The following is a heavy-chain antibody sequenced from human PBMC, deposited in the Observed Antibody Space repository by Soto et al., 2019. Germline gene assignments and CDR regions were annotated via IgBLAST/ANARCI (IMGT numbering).Heavy chain of an antibody. Sequence: QVQLVQSGAEVKNPGASVKVSCKASGYTFTTYYMHWLRQARGQGLEWMGIITPSSGSTRYEQKFQERVTLTKDTAKGTGFNELGRLRSEDQAGYYCARGVAKKTAPIYFWGQGNLVNVSS. D-gene: IGHD5-12*01. V-gene: IGHV1-46*01. J-gene: IGHJ4*01. CDR3: ARGVAKKTAPIYF. CDR1: GYTFTTYY. CDR2: ITPSSGST.